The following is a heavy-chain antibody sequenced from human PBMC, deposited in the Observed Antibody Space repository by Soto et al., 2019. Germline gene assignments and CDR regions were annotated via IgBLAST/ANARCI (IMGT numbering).Heavy chain of an antibody. CDR3: ARLVASETGYGMDV. CDR2: ITGRSSYI. J-gene: IGHJ6*02. CDR1: GFIFSSHN. V-gene: IGHV3-21*06. Sequence: DVQLVESGGGLVKPGGSLRLSCAASGFIFSSHNMNWVRQAPGKGLEWVSSITGRSSYIFYADSVKGRFTISRDNAKNTVYLQVNSLRAEDTGVYYCARLVASETGYGMDVWGQGTTVTVSS. D-gene: IGHD3-9*01.